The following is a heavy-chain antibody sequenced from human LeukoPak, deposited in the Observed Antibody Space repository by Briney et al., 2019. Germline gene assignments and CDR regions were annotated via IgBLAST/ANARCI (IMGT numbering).Heavy chain of an antibody. V-gene: IGHV3-7*04. CDR2: IKRDGSEK. J-gene: IGHJ4*02. Sequence: PGGSLRLSCAASGLTVSSTYMSWVRQAPGKGLEWVANIKRDGSEKYYVDSVKGRFTISRDNAKNSLYPQMNSLRAEDTGVYYCARDQVAVPGGDYWGQGTLVTVSS. D-gene: IGHD6-19*01. CDR3: ARDQVAVPGGDY. CDR1: GLTVSSTY.